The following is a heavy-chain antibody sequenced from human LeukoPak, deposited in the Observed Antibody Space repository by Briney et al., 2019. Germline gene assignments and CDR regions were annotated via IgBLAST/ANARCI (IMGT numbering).Heavy chain of an antibody. Sequence: PSQTLSLTCAVSGGSISSGGYSWSWIRQPPGKGLEWIGYIYHSGSTYYNPSLKSRVTISVDRSKNQFSLKLSSVTAADTAVYYCARGQPGYCSSTSCLYYYGMDVWGQGTTVTVSS. V-gene: IGHV4-30-2*01. CDR1: GGSISSGGYS. CDR2: IYHSGST. CDR3: ARGQPGYCSSTSCLYYYGMDV. D-gene: IGHD2-2*01. J-gene: IGHJ6*02.